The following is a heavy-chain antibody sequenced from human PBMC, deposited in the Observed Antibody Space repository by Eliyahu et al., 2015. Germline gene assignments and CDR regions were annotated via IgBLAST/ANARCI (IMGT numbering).Heavy chain of an antibody. CDR3: ARPSRDGYNENWFDP. D-gene: IGHD5-24*01. V-gene: IGHV5-10-1*03. J-gene: IGHJ5*02. CDR2: IDPXDSYT. CDR1: GYSFTSYW. Sequence: EVQLVQSGAEVKKPGESLRISCKGSGYSFTSYWISWVRQMPGKGLEWMGRIDPXDSYTNYSPSFQGHVTISADKSISTAYLQWSSLKASDTAMYYCARPSRDGYNENWFDPWGQGTLVTVSS.